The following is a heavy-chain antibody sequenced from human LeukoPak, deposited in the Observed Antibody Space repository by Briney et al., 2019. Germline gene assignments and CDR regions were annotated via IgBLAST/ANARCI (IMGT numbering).Heavy chain of an antibody. CDR2: IRSKAYDGTT. CDR3: SCPMILGY. D-gene: IGHD3-22*01. V-gene: IGHV3-49*04. Sequence: GGSLRLSCTASGFTFGDYAMSWVRQAPGKGLEWVGFIRSKAYDGTTEYAASVKGRFTISRDDSKSTAYLQMNSLKTEDTAVYYCSCPMILGYWGQGTLVTVSS. CDR1: GFTFGDYA. J-gene: IGHJ4*02.